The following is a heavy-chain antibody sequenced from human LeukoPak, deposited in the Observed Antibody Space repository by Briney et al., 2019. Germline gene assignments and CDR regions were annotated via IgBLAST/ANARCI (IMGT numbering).Heavy chain of an antibody. CDR1: GGSISSGGYY. D-gene: IGHD4-17*01. CDR2: INYSGST. CDR3: ARGVGDPGFDY. J-gene: IGHJ4*02. V-gene: IGHV4-31*03. Sequence: SETLSLTCTVSGGSISSGGYYWSWIRQHPGKGLEWIGYINYSGSTYYNPSLKSRVTISVDTSKNQFSLKLSSATAADTAVYYCARGVGDPGFDYWGQGTLVTVSS.